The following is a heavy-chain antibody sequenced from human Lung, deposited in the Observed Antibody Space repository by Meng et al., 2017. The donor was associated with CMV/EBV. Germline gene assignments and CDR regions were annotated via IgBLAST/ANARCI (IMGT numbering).Heavy chain of an antibody. V-gene: IGHV5-51*01. J-gene: IGHJ5*02. CDR3: ARQLTGRLSFVKYNWFDP. D-gene: IGHD6-6*01. CDR2: ISPRDSDT. CDR1: GDSFTNYW. Sequence: GESLKISCKVSGDSFTNYWIAWVRQMPGKGLEWMGIISPRDSDTTYSPSFQGQVTISADKSISTAYLQWASLKASDTAMYYCARQLTGRLSFVKYNWFDPWGQGTLGTVSS.